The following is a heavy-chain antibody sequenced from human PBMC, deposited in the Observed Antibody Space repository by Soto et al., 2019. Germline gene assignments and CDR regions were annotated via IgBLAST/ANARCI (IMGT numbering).Heavy chain of an antibody. V-gene: IGHV2-5*08. Sequence: TLSLTCTVSGGSISSYYWSWIRQPPGKALEWLALIYWDDDKRYRPSLKSRLTITKDTSKNQVVLTMTNMDPVDTATYYCEHSRLAAAGLFNYWGQGTLVTVSS. J-gene: IGHJ4*02. D-gene: IGHD6-13*01. CDR1: GGSISSYYW. CDR2: IYWDDDK. CDR3: EHSRLAAAGLFNY.